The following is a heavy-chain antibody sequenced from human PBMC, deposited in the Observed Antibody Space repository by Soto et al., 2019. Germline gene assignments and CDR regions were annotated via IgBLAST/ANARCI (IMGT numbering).Heavy chain of an antibody. D-gene: IGHD3-3*01. CDR2: INPATGAA. CDR3: ARGGGVGVAGSAAFDM. V-gene: IGHV1-2*02. J-gene: IGHJ3*02. CDR1: GYPVTAYY. Sequence: QLHLVQSGAVVKKPGASVTVSCSASGYPVTAYYMHWVRQAPGRGFEWMGGINPATGAAKYTQTFQGRVKMTRDTSTSTVFMELSGLTSEDTAVFYCARGGGVGVAGSAAFDMWGQGTLVTVSS.